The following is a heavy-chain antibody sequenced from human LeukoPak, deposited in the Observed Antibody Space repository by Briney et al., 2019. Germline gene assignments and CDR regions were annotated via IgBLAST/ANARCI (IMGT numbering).Heavy chain of an antibody. J-gene: IGHJ4*02. V-gene: IGHV3-7*03. Sequence: GGSLRLSCAASGFTFSSFWMGWVRQTPGKRLEWVANMNIDGSEKYYADSVKGRFSISRDNARNSVYLQMNSLRVEDTAVYYCTRRSSAAGRQYFDYWGQGTLVTVSS. CDR2: MNIDGSEK. CDR1: GFTFSSFW. CDR3: TRRSSAAGRQYFDY. D-gene: IGHD6-13*01.